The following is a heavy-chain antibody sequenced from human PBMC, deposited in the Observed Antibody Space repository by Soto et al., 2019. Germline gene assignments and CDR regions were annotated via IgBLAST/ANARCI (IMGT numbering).Heavy chain of an antibody. D-gene: IGHD4-17*01. CDR2: IKKDGSEK. Sequence: GGSLRLSCAASGFTFSSYWMSWVRQAPGKGLEWVANIKKDGSEKYYVGSVKGRFTISRDNAKNSLYLQMNSLRAEDTAVYYCARGGGIDGDYADYWGQGTLVTVSS. CDR3: ARGGGIDGDYADY. CDR1: GFTFSSYW. V-gene: IGHV3-7*01. J-gene: IGHJ4*02.